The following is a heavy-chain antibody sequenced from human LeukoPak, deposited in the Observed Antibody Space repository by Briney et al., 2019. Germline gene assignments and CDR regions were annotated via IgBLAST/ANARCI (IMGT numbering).Heavy chain of an antibody. Sequence: GGSLRLSCAASGFTFSSYAMSWVRQAPGKGLEWVSAISGSGGSTYYADSVKGRFTISRDNSKDTLYLQMNSLRAEDTAVYYCAKDPDTAMVSYYFDYWGQGTLVTVSS. CDR2: ISGSGGST. D-gene: IGHD5-18*01. V-gene: IGHV3-23*01. J-gene: IGHJ4*02. CDR3: AKDPDTAMVSYYFDY. CDR1: GFTFSSYA.